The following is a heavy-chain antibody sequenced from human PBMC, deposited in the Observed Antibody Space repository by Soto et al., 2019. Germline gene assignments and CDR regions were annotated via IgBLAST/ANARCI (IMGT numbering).Heavy chain of an antibody. D-gene: IGHD3-16*01. V-gene: IGHV3-33*01. CDR1: GFIFNNYG. CDR2: IWFDESDE. J-gene: IGHJ3*02. CDR3: AGDPRAVGGGSTRAFDI. Sequence: QVQLVESGGGVVQPGRSLRLSCAASGFIFNNYGMHWVRQAPGKGLEWVAVIWFDESDEDYADSVKGRFTISRDTSKNTLYLQMNSVSAEDTVVYYCAGDPRAVGGGSTRAFDIWGQGTMVTVSS.